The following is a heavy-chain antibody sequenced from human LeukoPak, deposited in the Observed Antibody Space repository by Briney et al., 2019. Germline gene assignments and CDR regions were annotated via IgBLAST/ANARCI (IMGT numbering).Heavy chain of an antibody. Sequence: PGGSLRLSCAASGFTFDDYAMHWVRQAPGKGLEWVSLISGDGGSTYYADSVKGRFTISRDNSKNSLYLQMNSLRTEDTALYYCAKDIWGEYGAYGGPVTVGFDYWGQGTLVTVSS. CDR1: GFTFDDYA. CDR3: AKDIWGEYGAYGGPVTVGFDY. D-gene: IGHD4-17*01. V-gene: IGHV3-43*02. J-gene: IGHJ4*02. CDR2: ISGDGGST.